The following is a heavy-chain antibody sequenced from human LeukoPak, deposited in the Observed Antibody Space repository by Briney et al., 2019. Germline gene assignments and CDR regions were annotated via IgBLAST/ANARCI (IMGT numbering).Heavy chain of an antibody. Sequence: GGSLRLSCAASGFTFSSYSMNWVRQAPGKGLEWVSSISSSSSYIYYADSVKGRFTISRDNAKNSLYLQMNSLRAEDTAVYYCASPNIVATIIGVFDIWGQGTMVTVSS. CDR1: GFTFSSYS. D-gene: IGHD5-12*01. V-gene: IGHV3-21*01. CDR2: ISSSSSYI. J-gene: IGHJ3*02. CDR3: ASPNIVATIIGVFDI.